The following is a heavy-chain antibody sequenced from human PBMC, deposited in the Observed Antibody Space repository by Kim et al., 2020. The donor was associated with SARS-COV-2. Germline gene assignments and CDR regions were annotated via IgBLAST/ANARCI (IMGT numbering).Heavy chain of an antibody. V-gene: IGHV3-9*01. Sequence: GGSLRLSCAASGFTFDDYAMHWVRQAPGKGLEWVSGISWNSGNKAYADSAKGRFTISRDNAKNSLYLQMNSLRAEDTALYYCAKGGGASYPLGGWFGPWGQGTLVTVSS. CDR1: GFTFDDYA. J-gene: IGHJ5*02. CDR3: AKGGGASYPLGGWFGP. D-gene: IGHD7-27*01. CDR2: ISWNSGNK.